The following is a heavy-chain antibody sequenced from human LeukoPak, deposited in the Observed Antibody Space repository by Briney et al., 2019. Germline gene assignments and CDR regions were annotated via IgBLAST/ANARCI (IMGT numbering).Heavy chain of an antibody. V-gene: IGHV5-51*01. CDR1: GYSFSSYW. CDR2: IYPGDSDT. J-gene: IGHJ6*02. Sequence: ESLKISCKGSGYSFSSYWIVWVRQMPGKGLEWVGIIYPGDSDTRYSPSFQGQVTISAAKSISTAYLQWSSLKASDTAMYYCARHVDYVLDVWGQGTTVTVSS. CDR3: ARHVDYVLDV. D-gene: IGHD2-21*01.